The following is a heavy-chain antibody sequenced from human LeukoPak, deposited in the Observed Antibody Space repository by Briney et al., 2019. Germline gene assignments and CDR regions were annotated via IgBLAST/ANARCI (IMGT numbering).Heavy chain of an antibody. CDR3: ARVSDISVAAYFDY. V-gene: IGHV3-20*04. J-gene: IGHJ4*02. CDR1: GFTFSSYA. CDR2: INWNGGST. Sequence: GGSLRLSCAASGFTFSSYAMSWVRQAPGKGLEWVSTINWNGGSTGYADSVKGRFTISRNNAKNSLYLQMNSLRAEDTALYYCARVSDISVAAYFDYWGQGTLVTVSS. D-gene: IGHD6-19*01.